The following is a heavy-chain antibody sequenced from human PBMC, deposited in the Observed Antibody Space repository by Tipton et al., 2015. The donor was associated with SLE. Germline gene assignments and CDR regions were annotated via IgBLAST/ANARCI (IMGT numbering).Heavy chain of an antibody. Sequence: TLSLTCTVSGDSLSSGNYYWSWIRQHPGKGLEWIGYIFYSGTTYYNPSLRSRVTVSVDTSKNQFSLKLTSVTAADTAVYYCARAPEVIGTYYYYYLDVWGKGTTVTVSS. J-gene: IGHJ6*03. V-gene: IGHV4-31*03. CDR3: ARAPEVIGTYYYYYLDV. CDR1: GDSLSSGNYY. CDR2: IFYSGTT. D-gene: IGHD1-20*01.